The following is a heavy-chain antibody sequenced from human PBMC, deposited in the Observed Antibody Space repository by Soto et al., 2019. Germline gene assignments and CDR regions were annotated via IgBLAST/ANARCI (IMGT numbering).Heavy chain of an antibody. CDR1: GYSFTTYW. Sequence: GESLKISCKGFGYSFTTYWIAWVRQMPGKGLEWMGIIYPGDSRTRYSPSFQGQVTISADKSISTAYLQWSSLKASDTAVYYCARTSAAGKYYYGMDVWGQGTTVTVSS. CDR3: ARTSAAGKYYYGMDV. CDR2: IYPGDSRT. D-gene: IGHD6-13*01. V-gene: IGHV5-51*01. J-gene: IGHJ6*02.